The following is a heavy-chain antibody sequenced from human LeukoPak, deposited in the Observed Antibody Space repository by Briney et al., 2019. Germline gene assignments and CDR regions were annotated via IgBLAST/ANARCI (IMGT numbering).Heavy chain of an antibody. J-gene: IGHJ4*02. CDR3: ARDSSGRSKNY. V-gene: IGHV3-23*01. CDR1: GFTFSTDA. D-gene: IGHD6-19*01. CDR2: ISGSGGST. Sequence: GGSLRLSCAASGFTFSTDAITWVRQAPGKGLQWVSAISGSGGSTYYGDSVKGRFTISRDNSKNMMYLQMNSLRVEDTAVYYCARDSSGRSKNYWGQGTLVTVSS.